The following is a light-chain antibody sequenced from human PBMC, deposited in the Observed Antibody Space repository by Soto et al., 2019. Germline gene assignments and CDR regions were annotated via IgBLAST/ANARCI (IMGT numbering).Light chain of an antibody. CDR1: TSNIGAGYE. Sequence: QAVVTQPPSVSGAPGQRVTISCTGSTSNIGAGYEVHWYQQVPGTAPKLLVSGHNNRPSEVPDRFFGSKSGTSASLTITGLQAEDEADYYCQSFDSSLGGSGVFGGGTKLIVL. V-gene: IGLV1-40*01. J-gene: IGLJ3*02. CDR2: GHN. CDR3: QSFDSSLGGSGV.